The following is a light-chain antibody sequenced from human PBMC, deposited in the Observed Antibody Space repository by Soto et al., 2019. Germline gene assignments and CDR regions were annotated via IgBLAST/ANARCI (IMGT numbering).Light chain of an antibody. Sequence: QSVLTQPPSASGSPGQSVTISCTGTSSGVCGYNYVSWYQQHPGKAPKLMIHEVSKRPSGVPDRFSGSKSGNTASLTVSGLQAEDEADYYCSSYAGSNNLLFGGGTKLTVL. V-gene: IGLV2-8*01. CDR1: SSGVCGYNY. J-gene: IGLJ2*01. CDR3: SSYAGSNNLL. CDR2: EVS.